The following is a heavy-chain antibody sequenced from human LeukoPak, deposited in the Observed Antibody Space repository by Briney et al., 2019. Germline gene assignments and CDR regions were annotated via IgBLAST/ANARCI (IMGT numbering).Heavy chain of an antibody. J-gene: IGHJ4*02. Sequence: PGGSLRLSCVASGFTFSDYAMTWVRQAPGKGLEWVSAISGSGRSTYYADSVKCRFTISRDNSKNTLYLQMNSLRAEDTAVYYCANNRLTLTVRMDYWGQGTLVTVSS. V-gene: IGHV3-23*01. CDR1: GFTFSDYA. D-gene: IGHD3-9*01. CDR3: ANNRLTLTVRMDY. CDR2: ISGSGRST.